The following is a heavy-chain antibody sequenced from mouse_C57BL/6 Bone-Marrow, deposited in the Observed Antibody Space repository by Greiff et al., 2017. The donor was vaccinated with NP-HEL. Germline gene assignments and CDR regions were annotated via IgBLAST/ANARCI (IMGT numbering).Heavy chain of an antibody. CDR2: IYPGSGST. V-gene: IGHV1-55*01. CDR3: ARTTTITTRRVRYAMDY. J-gene: IGHJ4*01. Sequence: VQLQQPGAELVKPGASVKMSCQASGYTFTSYWITWVKQRPGQGLEWIGDIYPGSGSTNYNEKFKSKATLTVDTSSSTAYMQLSSLTSENSAVYYCARTTTITTRRVRYAMDYWDQGTAVTVSA. D-gene: IGHD2-4*01. CDR1: GYTFTSYW.